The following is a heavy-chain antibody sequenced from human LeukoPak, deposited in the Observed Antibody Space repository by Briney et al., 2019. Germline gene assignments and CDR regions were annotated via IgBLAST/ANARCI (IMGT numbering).Heavy chain of an antibody. CDR2: INPNSGGT. Sequence: ASVKVSCKASGYTFTSYGISWVRQAPGQGLEWMGWINPNSGGTNYAQKFQGRVTMTRDTSISTAYMELSRLRSDDTAVYYCARDPGYYGSGSYYGVIWFDPWGQGTLVTVSS. V-gene: IGHV1-2*02. J-gene: IGHJ5*02. D-gene: IGHD3-10*01. CDR1: GYTFTSYG. CDR3: ARDPGYYGSGSYYGVIWFDP.